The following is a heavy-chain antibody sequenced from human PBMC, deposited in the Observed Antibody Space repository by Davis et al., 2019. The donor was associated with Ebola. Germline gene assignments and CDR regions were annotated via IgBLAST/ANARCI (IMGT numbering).Heavy chain of an antibody. CDR3: ARRLNVDTAMVTLDWFDP. V-gene: IGHV4-59*08. J-gene: IGHJ5*02. Sequence: PSETLSLTCTVSGGSISSYYWSWIRQPSGKGLEWIGYIYYSGSTNYNPSLKSRVTISVDTSKNQFSLKLSSVTAADTAVYYCARRLNVDTAMVTLDWFDPWGQGTLVTVSS. D-gene: IGHD5-18*01. CDR1: GGSISSYY. CDR2: IYYSGST.